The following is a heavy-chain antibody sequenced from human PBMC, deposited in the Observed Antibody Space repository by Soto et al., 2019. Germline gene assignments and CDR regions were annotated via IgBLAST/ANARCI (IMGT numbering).Heavy chain of an antibody. J-gene: IGHJ6*02. V-gene: IGHV3-30-3*01. Sequence: QVQLVESGGDVVQPGRSLRLSCAASGFTFSSYAMHWVRQAPGKGLEWVAVISYDGSNKYYADSVKGRFTISRDNSKNTLYLQMNSLRAEDTAVYYCARVGAVRYYYYYGMDVWGQGTTVTVSS. CDR2: ISYDGSNK. CDR1: GFTFSSYA. CDR3: ARVGAVRYYYYYGMDV. D-gene: IGHD6-13*01.